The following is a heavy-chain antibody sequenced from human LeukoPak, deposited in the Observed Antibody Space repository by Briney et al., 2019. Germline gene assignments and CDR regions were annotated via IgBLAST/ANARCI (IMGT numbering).Heavy chain of an antibody. Sequence: PGGSLRLSCAASGFTFSSYAMSWVRQAPGKGLEWVSAISGSGGSTCYADSVKGRFTIYRDNFKNTLYLQMNSLSAEDTAVHYCAKVAPYYDSSGYFGSYYYYAMDVWGQGTTVTVSS. J-gene: IGHJ6*02. CDR3: AKVAPYYDSSGYFGSYYYYAMDV. D-gene: IGHD3-22*01. CDR2: ISGSGGST. V-gene: IGHV3-23*01. CDR1: GFTFSSYA.